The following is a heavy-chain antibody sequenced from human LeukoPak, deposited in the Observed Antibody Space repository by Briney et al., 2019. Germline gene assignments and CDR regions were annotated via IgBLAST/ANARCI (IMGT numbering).Heavy chain of an antibody. Sequence: SETLSLTCTVSGGSIRSYYWSWIRQPPGKGLEWIGYFYYTGGTNYSPSLKSRVTISVDTSKNQFSLKLSSVTAADTAVYYCARTYYYDSSGYYHDNWGQGTLVT. CDR1: GGSIRSYY. V-gene: IGHV4-59*01. CDR2: FYYTGGT. J-gene: IGHJ4*02. CDR3: ARTYYYDSSGYYHDN. D-gene: IGHD3-22*01.